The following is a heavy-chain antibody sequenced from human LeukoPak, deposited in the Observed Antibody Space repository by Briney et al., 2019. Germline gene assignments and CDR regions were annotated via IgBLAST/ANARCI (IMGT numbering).Heavy chain of an antibody. D-gene: IGHD5-18*01. CDR1: GFSITNFG. V-gene: IGHV3-48*04. CDR2: ISSSGRTI. CDR3: ARIGYKNGPPVY. Sequence: GASLILSAEAAGFSITNFGITWLRQAPGEGLEVLSFISSSGRTIKYADSVKGRLTPPRDNAKNSVHLHMNSLRAEDTAVYYCARIGYKNGPPVYWGQGTLVAVSS. J-gene: IGHJ4*02.